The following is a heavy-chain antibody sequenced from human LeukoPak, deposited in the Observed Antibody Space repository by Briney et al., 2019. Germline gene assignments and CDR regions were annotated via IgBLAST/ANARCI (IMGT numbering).Heavy chain of an antibody. J-gene: IGHJ6*03. CDR2: ISAYNGNT. D-gene: IGHD6-13*01. CDR3: AREYSSSHYYYYYMDV. CDR1: GYTFTSYG. Sequence: GASVKVSCKASGYTFTSYGISWVRRAPGQGLEWMGWISAYNGNTNYAQKLQGRVTITADKSTSTAYMELSSLRSEDTAVYYCAREYSSSHYYYYYMDVWGKGTTVTVSS. V-gene: IGHV1-18*01.